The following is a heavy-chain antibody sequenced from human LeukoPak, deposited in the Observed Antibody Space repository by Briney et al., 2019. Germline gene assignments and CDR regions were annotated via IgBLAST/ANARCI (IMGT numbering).Heavy chain of an antibody. V-gene: IGHV1-24*01. CDR3: ATDRDSSGSCDY. CDR2: FDPEDGET. CDR1: GYTLTELS. Sequence: ASVKVSYKVSGYTLTELSMHWVRQAPGKGLEGMGGFDPEDGETIYAQKFQGRVTMTEDTSTDTAYMELSSLRSEDTAVYYCATDRDSSGSCDYWGQGTLVTVSS. D-gene: IGHD3-22*01. J-gene: IGHJ4*02.